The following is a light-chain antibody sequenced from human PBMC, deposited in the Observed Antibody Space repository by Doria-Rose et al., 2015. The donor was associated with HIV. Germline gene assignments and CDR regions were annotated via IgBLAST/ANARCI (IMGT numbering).Light chain of an antibody. V-gene: IGKV3-20*01. CDR3: QHYGSSPRT. CDR1: QSVSSTY. CDR2: DTS. Sequence: RATLSCRASQSVSSTYLAWYQHKPGQSPRLLIYDTSTRATGIPDRFSGSGSGTDFTLTISRLEPEDFAVYYCQHYGSSPRTFGQGTKLEIK. J-gene: IGKJ2*01.